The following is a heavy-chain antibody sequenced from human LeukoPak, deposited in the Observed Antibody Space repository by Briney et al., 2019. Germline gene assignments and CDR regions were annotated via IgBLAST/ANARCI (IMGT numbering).Heavy chain of an antibody. CDR3: AKLAYDSSGSYTAYFDY. V-gene: IGHV3-53*01. Sequence: PGGSLRLSCAASGFTVSRNYMSWVRQAPGKGLEWVSVIYSGGSTYYADSVKGRFTISRDNSKNTLYLQMNSLRAEDTAVYYCAKLAYDSSGSYTAYFDYWGQGTLVTVSS. CDR1: GFTVSRNY. J-gene: IGHJ4*02. D-gene: IGHD3-22*01. CDR2: IYSGGST.